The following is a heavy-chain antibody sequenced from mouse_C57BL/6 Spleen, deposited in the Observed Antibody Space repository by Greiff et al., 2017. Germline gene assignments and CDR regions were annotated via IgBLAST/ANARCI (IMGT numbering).Heavy chain of an antibody. Sequence: QVQLQQPGAELVKPGASVKLSRKASGYTFTSYWMQWLKQRPGQGLEWIGEVDPSDSYTNSHQKFKGKATLTVDTSPSTAYVQLSSLTSEASAVYYCARGRGELDYWGQGTTLTVSS. J-gene: IGHJ2*01. CDR2: VDPSDSYT. CDR1: GYTFTSYW. CDR3: ARGRGELDY. V-gene: IGHV1-50*01.